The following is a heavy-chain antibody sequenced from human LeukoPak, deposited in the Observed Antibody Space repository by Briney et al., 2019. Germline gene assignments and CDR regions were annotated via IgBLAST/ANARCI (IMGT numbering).Heavy chain of an antibody. CDR2: ISSSGSTI. CDR1: GFTFSDYY. CDR3: ARARDCSSTSCLYYSYYYMDV. Sequence: PGGSLRLSCVASGFTFSDYYMSWIRQAPGKGLEWVSYISSSGSTIYYVESVKGRFTISRDNAKNSLYLQMNSLRAEGTAVYYCARARDCSSTSCLYYSYYYMDVWGKGTTVTVSS. D-gene: IGHD2-2*01. V-gene: IGHV3-11*04. J-gene: IGHJ6*03.